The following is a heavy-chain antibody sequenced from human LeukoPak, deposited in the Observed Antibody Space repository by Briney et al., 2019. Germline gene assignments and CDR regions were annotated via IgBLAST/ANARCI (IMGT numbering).Heavy chain of an antibody. CDR3: ARDPGWGGHSPYYYYMDV. D-gene: IGHD3-10*01. Sequence: PPETLSLTCAVYGGSFSGYYWSWIRQPPGKGLEWIGEINHSGGTNDNPSPKSRVNISVDQSKNQFSRKLSSVTAADTAVYYCARDPGWGGHSPYYYYMDVWGKGTTVTVSS. CDR2: INHSGGT. V-gene: IGHV4-34*01. J-gene: IGHJ6*03. CDR1: GGSFSGYY.